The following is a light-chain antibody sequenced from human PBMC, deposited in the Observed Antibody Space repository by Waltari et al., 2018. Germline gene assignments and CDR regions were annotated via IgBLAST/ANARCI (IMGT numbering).Light chain of an antibody. CDR1: NSDVGGYNY. Sequence: QSVLTQPASVSGSPGQSITISCTGPNSDVGGYNYVSWYQQYPGKAPRLMIYDFTKRPSGVSNRFSGSKSGNTASLTISGLQAEDEADYYCSSYTSSGTLRIFGGGTKVTAL. CDR2: DFT. CDR3: SSYTSSGTLRI. J-gene: IGLJ2*01. V-gene: IGLV2-14*01.